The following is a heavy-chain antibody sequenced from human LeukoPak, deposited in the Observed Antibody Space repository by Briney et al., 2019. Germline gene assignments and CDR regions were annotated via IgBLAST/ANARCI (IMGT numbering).Heavy chain of an antibody. D-gene: IGHD6-19*01. CDR1: GFTFDDYA. CDR3: AKAPYGQWLVLGWFDP. Sequence: GGSLRLSCAASGFTFDDYAMHWVGQAPGKGVEGVSGISWNGGSIAYADSVKGRFTISRDNAKNSLYLQMNSLRPEDTALYYCAKAPYGQWLVLGWFDPWGQGTLVTVSS. CDR2: ISWNGGSI. J-gene: IGHJ5*02. V-gene: IGHV3-9*01.